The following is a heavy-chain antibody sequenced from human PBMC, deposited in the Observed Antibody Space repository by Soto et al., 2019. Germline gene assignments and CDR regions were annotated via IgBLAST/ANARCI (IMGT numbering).Heavy chain of an antibody. Sequence: QTMRVTGTVSGGSIGDIVYHFVGIRNLPGKGLECIGYTFYTGCIYYNPSLKSRLSISPDTSQNRFSLKLTSVTAADTAVYYCARGGRYCGSSSCYSSRNWFGTWGHEILLTGPS. CDR3: ARGGRYCGSSSCYSSRNWFGT. V-gene: IGHV4-31*03. D-gene: IGHD2-2*01. CDR2: TFYTGCI. J-gene: IGHJ5*01. CDR1: GGSIGDIVYH.